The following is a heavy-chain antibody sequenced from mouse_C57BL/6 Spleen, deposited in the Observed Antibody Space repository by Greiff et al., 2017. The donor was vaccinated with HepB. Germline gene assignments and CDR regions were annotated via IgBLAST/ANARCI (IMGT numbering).Heavy chain of an antibody. V-gene: IGHV1-55*01. D-gene: IGHD1-1*01. CDR3: ARWRSITTVVAPDWYFDV. Sequence: QVQLQQPGAELVKPGASVKMSCKASGYTFTSYWITWVKQRPGQGLEWIGDIYPGSGSTNYNEKFKSKATLTVDTSSSTAYMQLSSLTSEDSAVYYCARWRSITTVVAPDWYFDVWGTGTTVTVSS. CDR2: IYPGSGST. CDR1: GYTFTSYW. J-gene: IGHJ1*03.